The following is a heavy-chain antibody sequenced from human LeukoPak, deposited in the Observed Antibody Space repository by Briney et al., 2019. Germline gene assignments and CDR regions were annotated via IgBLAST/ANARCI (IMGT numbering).Heavy chain of an antibody. V-gene: IGHV3-66*01. Sequence: GGSLRLSCAASGFTVSSNYMSWVRQAPGKGLEWVSVIYSGGSTYYADSVKGRFTISRDNSKNTLYLQMNSLRAEDTAVYYCARALTYKMKDYWGQGTLVTVSS. CDR1: GFTVSSNY. CDR2: IYSGGST. D-gene: IGHD3-9*01. CDR3: ARALTYKMKDY. J-gene: IGHJ4*02.